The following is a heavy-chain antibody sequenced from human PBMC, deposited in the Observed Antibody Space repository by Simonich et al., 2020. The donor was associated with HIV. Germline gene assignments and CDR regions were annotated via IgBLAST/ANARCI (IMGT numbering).Heavy chain of an antibody. V-gene: IGHV4-34*01. CDR2: INYSGST. D-gene: IGHD2-2*01. Sequence: QVQLQQWGAGLLKPSETLSLTCAVYGGSFINYYWSWIRQPPGKGLGGFGEINYSGSTKNNASLKSRVTISVDTSKNQFSLKLTSVTAADTAVYYCARHMCSAISCFEGYNWFDPWGQGNLVTVSS. J-gene: IGHJ5*02. CDR1: GGSFINYY. CDR3: ARHMCSAISCFEGYNWFDP.